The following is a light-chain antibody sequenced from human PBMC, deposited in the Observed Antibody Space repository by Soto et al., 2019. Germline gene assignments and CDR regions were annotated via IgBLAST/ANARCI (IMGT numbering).Light chain of an antibody. Sequence: QSVLTQPASVSGSPGQSITMSCTGTSSDVGSYDYVSWYQQQSGKAPKLLIYQVTNRPSGVSSRFSGSKSDNTASLTISGLQAEDEAHYYCSSYSSSTTRDVFGTGTKVTVL. CDR3: SSYSSSTTRDV. CDR2: QVT. CDR1: SSDVGSYDY. V-gene: IGLV2-14*01. J-gene: IGLJ1*01.